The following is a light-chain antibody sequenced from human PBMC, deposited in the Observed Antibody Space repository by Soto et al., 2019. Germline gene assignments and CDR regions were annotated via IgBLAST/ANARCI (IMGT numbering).Light chain of an antibody. CDR3: QQSAT. CDR2: GAS. CDR1: QSVSSTY. J-gene: IGKJ3*01. Sequence: EIVMTQSPATLSVSPGERATLSCRASQSVSSTYLAWYQQKPGQAPRLLIYGASSRPPGIPDRFSGSGSGTDFTLTISRLEPEDFAVYYCQQSATFGPGTKVDI. V-gene: IGKV3-20*01.